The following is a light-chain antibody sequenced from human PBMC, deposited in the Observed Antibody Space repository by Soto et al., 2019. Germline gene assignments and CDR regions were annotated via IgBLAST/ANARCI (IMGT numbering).Light chain of an antibody. Sequence: DIVMTQSPDSLAVPLGERATINCKSSKSVLSNFQNYLAWYQQKPGQPPKLLIYGAATRDSGVPDRFRGSGSGTDFTLTITTLQAEDVAVYHCQQYYTPPLTFGGGTRVEIK. CDR2: GAA. CDR3: QQYYTPPLT. CDR1: KSVLSNFQNY. V-gene: IGKV4-1*01. J-gene: IGKJ4*01.